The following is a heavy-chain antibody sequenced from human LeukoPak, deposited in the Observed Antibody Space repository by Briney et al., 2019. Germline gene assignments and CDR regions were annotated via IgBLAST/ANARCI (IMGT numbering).Heavy chain of an antibody. CDR2: INPNSGGT. CDR1: GGTFSSYA. Sequence: ASVKVSCKASGGTFSSYAISWVRQAPGQGLEWMGWINPNSGGTNYAQKFQGRVTMTRDTSISTAYMELGRLRSDDTAVYYCARGSSWYPFDYWGQGTLVTVSS. D-gene: IGHD6-13*01. V-gene: IGHV1-2*02. J-gene: IGHJ4*02. CDR3: ARGSSWYPFDY.